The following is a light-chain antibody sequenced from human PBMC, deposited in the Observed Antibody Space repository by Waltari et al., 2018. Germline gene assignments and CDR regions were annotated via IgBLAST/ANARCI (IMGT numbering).Light chain of an antibody. CDR1: SSKIGAGHD. Sequence: QSMLTQPPSVSGAPGQRVTISCTGSSSKIGAGHDVHWYQVFPGTGPKLLIYGNNNRPSGVPDRFSGSKSGTSASLTITGLQAEDEADYYCHSFDTSLSDGVVFGGGTKVTVL. V-gene: IGLV1-40*01. CDR3: HSFDTSLSDGVV. CDR2: GNN. J-gene: IGLJ3*02.